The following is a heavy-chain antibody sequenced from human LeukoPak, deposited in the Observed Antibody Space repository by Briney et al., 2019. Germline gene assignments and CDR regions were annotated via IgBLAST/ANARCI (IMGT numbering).Heavy chain of an antibody. Sequence: PGGSLRLSCAASRFTFSDYYMTWIRQTPGKGLEWVSSISTLGSTISYADSLRGRFTISRDNSKNTLYLQMNSLRAEDTAVYYCARGGLGINYYDSSGYSVPDYYFDYWGQGTLVTVSS. V-gene: IGHV3-11*04. D-gene: IGHD3-22*01. CDR1: RFTFSDYY. CDR3: ARGGLGINYYDSSGYSVPDYYFDY. J-gene: IGHJ4*02. CDR2: ISTLGSTI.